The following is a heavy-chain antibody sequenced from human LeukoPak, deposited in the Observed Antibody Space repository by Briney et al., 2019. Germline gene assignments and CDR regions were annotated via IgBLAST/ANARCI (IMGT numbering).Heavy chain of an antibody. Sequence: GGSLRLSCEASGFTFSDYWMTWVRQAPGKGVEWVANIKEDGSDKYYVDSVEGRFTISRDNAKNSLYLQMNSLRAEDTAMYFCARAGGAFNAWGQGTLVTVSS. J-gene: IGHJ5*02. CDR1: GFTFSDYW. D-gene: IGHD2-8*02. CDR2: IKEDGSDK. V-gene: IGHV3-7*04. CDR3: ARAGGAFNA.